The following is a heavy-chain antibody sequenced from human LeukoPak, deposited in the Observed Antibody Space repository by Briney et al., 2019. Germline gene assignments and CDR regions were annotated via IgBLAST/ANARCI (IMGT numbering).Heavy chain of an antibody. CDR1: GYSCTNYW. CDR2: IYPGDSDT. CDR3: ATRYSSGWYDAFHI. Sequence: PGESLKISCKGSGYSCTNYWIGWVRQMPGKGLEWMGIIYPGDSDTRYSPYFQGKVTISADKSISTAYLQWSGLKASDTATYYCATRYSSGWYDAFHIWGQGTMVTVSS. V-gene: IGHV5-51*01. D-gene: IGHD6-19*01. J-gene: IGHJ3*02.